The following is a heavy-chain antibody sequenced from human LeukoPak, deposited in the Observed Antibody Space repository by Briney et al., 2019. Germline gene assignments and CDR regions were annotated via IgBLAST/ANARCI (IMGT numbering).Heavy chain of an antibody. J-gene: IGHJ3*02. CDR1: GFTFSSYS. Sequence: WGSLRLSCAASGFTFSSYSMNWVRQAPGKGLEWVSYISSSSSTIYYADSVKGRFTISRDNAKNSLYLQMNSLRAEDTAVYYCARDEAFTMIVVVTKSPHAFDIWGQGTMVTVSS. CDR2: ISSSSSTI. D-gene: IGHD3-22*01. V-gene: IGHV3-48*01. CDR3: ARDEAFTMIVVVTKSPHAFDI.